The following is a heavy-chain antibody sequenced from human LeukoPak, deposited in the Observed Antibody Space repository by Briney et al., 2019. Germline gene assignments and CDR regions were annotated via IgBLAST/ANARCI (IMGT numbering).Heavy chain of an antibody. Sequence: GGSLRLSCAASRFTFSSYAMSWVRQAPGKGLEWVSGISGSGGSTYYADSVKGRFTISRDNSKNTLYLQMNSLRAEDTAVYYCAKGGSGCSGGSCYQNFDYWGQGTLVTVS. V-gene: IGHV3-23*01. J-gene: IGHJ4*02. CDR2: ISGSGGST. CDR1: RFTFSSYA. CDR3: AKGGSGCSGGSCYQNFDY. D-gene: IGHD2-15*01.